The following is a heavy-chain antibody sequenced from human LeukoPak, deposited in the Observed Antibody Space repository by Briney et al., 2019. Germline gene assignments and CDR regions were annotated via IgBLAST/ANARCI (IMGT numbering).Heavy chain of an antibody. J-gene: IGHJ4*02. CDR2: MNPNSGNT. Sequence: GASVKVSCKASGYTFTSCDINWVRQATGQGLEWMGWMNPNSGNTGYAQKFQGRVTMTRNTSISTAYMELSSLRSEDTAVYYCANSRSRYYDSSDYDYFDYWGQGTLVTVSS. V-gene: IGHV1-8*01. CDR3: ANSRSRYYDSSDYDYFDY. CDR1: GYTFTSCD. D-gene: IGHD3-22*01.